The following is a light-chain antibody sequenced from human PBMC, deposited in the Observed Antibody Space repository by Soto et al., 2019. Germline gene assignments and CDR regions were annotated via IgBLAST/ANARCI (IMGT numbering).Light chain of an antibody. CDR3: QQYGSPPWA. Sequence: IVLTQSPGTLSLSPGERATLSCRASQSVGSNFLAWYQQKRGQAPRILIYAASNRASGIPDRFRGSGSGWDFTLTISSLEPEDLAVYYCQQYGSPPWAFGQGTRVEI. V-gene: IGKV3-20*01. CDR1: QSVGSNF. J-gene: IGKJ1*01. CDR2: AAS.